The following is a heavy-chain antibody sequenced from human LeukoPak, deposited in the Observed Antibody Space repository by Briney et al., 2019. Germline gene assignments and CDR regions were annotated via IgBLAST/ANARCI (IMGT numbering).Heavy chain of an antibody. J-gene: IGHJ6*03. CDR3: AREGIVVVPAAYYYYMDV. D-gene: IGHD2-2*01. V-gene: IGHV4-30-2*01. Sequence: SETLSLTCTVSGGSISSGGYYWSWIRQPPGKGLEWIGYIYHSGSTYYNPSLKSRVTISVDRSKNQFSLKLSSVTAADTAVYYCAREGIVVVPAAYYYYMDVWGKGTTVTVSS. CDR1: GGSISSGGYY. CDR2: IYHSGST.